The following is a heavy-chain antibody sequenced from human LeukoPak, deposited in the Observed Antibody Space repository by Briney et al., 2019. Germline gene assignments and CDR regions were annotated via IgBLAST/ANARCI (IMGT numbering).Heavy chain of an antibody. CDR2: TYYRSKWFN. CDR1: GDSVSSNSAA. D-gene: IGHD3-16*01. J-gene: IGHJ5*02. Sequence: SQTLSLTYAISGDSVSSNSAAWNWIRQSPSRGLEWLGRTYYRSKWFNDYAVSVKSRIIINPDTSRNQFSLQLNSVTPEDTAVYYCARDLDGRGKTCFDRWGQGTLVTVSS. V-gene: IGHV6-1*01. CDR3: ARDLDGRGKTCFDR.